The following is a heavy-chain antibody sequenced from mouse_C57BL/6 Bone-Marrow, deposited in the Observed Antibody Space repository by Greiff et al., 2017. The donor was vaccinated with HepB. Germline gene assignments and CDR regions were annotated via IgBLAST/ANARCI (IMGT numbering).Heavy chain of an antibody. V-gene: IGHV3-8*01. J-gene: IGHJ4*01. Sequence: EVKLMESGPGLAKPSQTLSLTCSVTGYSITSDYWNWIRKFPGNKLEYMGYISYSGSTYYNPSLKSRISITRDTSKNQYYLQLNSVTTEDTATYYCARYKSFYYYGSSYGYAMDYWGQGTSVTVSS. CDR2: ISYSGST. D-gene: IGHD1-1*01. CDR3: ARYKSFYYYGSSYGYAMDY. CDR1: GYSITSDY.